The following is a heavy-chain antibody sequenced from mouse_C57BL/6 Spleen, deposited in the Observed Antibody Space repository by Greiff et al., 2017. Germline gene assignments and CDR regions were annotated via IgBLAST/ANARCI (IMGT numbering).Heavy chain of an antibody. Sequence: DVKLVESGGGLVKPGGSLKLSCAASGFTFSDYGMHWVRQAPEKGLEWVAYISSGSSTIYYADTVKGRFTISRDNAKNTLFMQMTRLRSEDTAMYYCARNCNYPFAYWGQGTMVTVSA. D-gene: IGHD2-1*01. CDR3: ARNCNYPFAY. CDR2: ISSGSSTI. V-gene: IGHV5-17*01. J-gene: IGHJ3*01. CDR1: GFTFSDYG.